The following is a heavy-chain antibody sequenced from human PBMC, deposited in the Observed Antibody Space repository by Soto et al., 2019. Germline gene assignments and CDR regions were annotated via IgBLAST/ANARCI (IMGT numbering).Heavy chain of an antibody. CDR1: GFTVSGDY. CDR2: LYSGGGT. Sequence: EVQLVETGGDLVQPGGSLRLSCAASGFTVSGDYMNWVRQAPGKGLEWVAVLYSGGGTFYADSVKGRFTISRDNSKNTLYLQMNSLRAEDTDVYYCARGREELLWFGELPSIYFAYWGQGILVTVSS. CDR3: ARGREELLWFGELPSIYFAY. D-gene: IGHD3-10*01. J-gene: IGHJ4*02. V-gene: IGHV3-53*02.